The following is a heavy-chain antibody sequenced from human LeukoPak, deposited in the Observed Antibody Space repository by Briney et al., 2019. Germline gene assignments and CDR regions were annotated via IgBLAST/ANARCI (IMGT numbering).Heavy chain of an antibody. D-gene: IGHD2-2*03. V-gene: IGHV3-7*01. CDR3: ARVRGYCSSTSCWGFDY. CDR1: GFTFSNYW. CDR2: IKQDGSEK. J-gene: IGHJ4*02. Sequence: PGGSLRLSCAASGFTFSNYWMSWVRRAPGKGLEWVANIKQDGSEKYYVDSVKGRFTISRDNAKNSLYLQLSSLRAEDTAVYYCARVRGYCSSTSCWGFDYWGQGTLVTVSS.